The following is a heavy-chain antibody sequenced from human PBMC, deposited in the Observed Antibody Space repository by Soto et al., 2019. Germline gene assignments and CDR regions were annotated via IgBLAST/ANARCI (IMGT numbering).Heavy chain of an antibody. Sequence: ASVKVSCKASGYTFSNFGISWVRQAPGEGLEWMGWISPNSEKTKIAQRFQGRFTVSRDNSKNTLYLQMNSLRVEDTAVYYCARGHYGMDVWGQGTTVTVSS. CDR2: ISPNSEKT. V-gene: IGHV1-18*01. CDR3: ARGHYGMDV. J-gene: IGHJ6*02. CDR1: GYTFSNFG.